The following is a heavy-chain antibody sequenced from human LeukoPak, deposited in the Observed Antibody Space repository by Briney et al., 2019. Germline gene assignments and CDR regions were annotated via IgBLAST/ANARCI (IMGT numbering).Heavy chain of an antibody. CDR2: IYYSGST. CDR1: GGSISSYY. CDR3: AREGPGYYYYYMDV. J-gene: IGHJ6*03. Sequence: PSETLSLTCTVSGGSISSYYWSWIRQPPGKGLEWIGYIYYSGSTNYNPSLKSRVTISVDTSKNQFSLKLSSVTAADTAVYYCAREGPGYYYYYMDVWGKGTTVTVSS. V-gene: IGHV4-59*01.